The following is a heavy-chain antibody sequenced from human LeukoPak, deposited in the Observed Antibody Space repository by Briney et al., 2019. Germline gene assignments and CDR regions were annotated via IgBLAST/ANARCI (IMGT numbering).Heavy chain of an antibody. V-gene: IGHV3-20*04. CDR3: AKGLYSGSYYVDY. J-gene: IGHJ4*02. CDR2: INWNGGST. D-gene: IGHD1-26*01. CDR1: GFTFDDYG. Sequence: PGGSLRLSCAASGFTFDDYGMSWVRQAPGKGLEWVSGINWNGGSTGYADSVKGRFTISRDNSKNTLYLQMNSLRAEDTAVYYCAKGLYSGSYYVDYWGQGTLVTVSS.